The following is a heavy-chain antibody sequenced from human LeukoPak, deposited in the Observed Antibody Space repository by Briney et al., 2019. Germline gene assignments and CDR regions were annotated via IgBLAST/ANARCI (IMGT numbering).Heavy chain of an antibody. Sequence: PSETLSLTCAVYGASFRNYYWSWIRQTPGKGLEWIGEIDHSGTTNYNPSFKSRVTISLDTSRNQLSLKVTSVTAADTAVYYCARSGTYQYSSTSDYWGQGTLVTVSS. V-gene: IGHV4-34*01. D-gene: IGHD6-13*01. CDR2: IDHSGTT. CDR1: GASFRNYY. J-gene: IGHJ4*02. CDR3: ARSGTYQYSSTSDY.